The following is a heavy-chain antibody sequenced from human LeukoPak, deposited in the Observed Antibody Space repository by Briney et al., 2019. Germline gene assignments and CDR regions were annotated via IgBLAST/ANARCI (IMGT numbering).Heavy chain of an antibody. J-gene: IGHJ4*02. Sequence: GGSLRLSCAISGFTFSACELTWVRQAPGKGLEWVSYISRSGSTRYYADSVKGRFTISRDNAKNSLYLQMNSLRDEDTAVYYCARAQDPTILSYFDYWGQGTLVTVSS. CDR1: GFTFSACE. CDR2: ISRSGSTR. CDR3: ARAQDPTILSYFDY. D-gene: IGHD5-24*01. V-gene: IGHV3-48*03.